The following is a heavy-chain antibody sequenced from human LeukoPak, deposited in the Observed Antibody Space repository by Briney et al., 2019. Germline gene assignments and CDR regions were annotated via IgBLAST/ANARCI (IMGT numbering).Heavy chain of an antibody. D-gene: IGHD5-12*01. V-gene: IGHV3-23*01. CDR2: ICGSGGST. J-gene: IGHJ2*01. CDR3: AKWRSIVATSYFDL. Sequence: PGGSLTLSCAVSGFTFSSYAMSWVRDAPGKGREWGSAICGSGGSTYYAHSVKGRFTISRAQSKNTLYLQMNSLRAEDTDVYYCAKWRSIVATSYFDLWGRGTLVTVSS. CDR1: GFTFSSYA.